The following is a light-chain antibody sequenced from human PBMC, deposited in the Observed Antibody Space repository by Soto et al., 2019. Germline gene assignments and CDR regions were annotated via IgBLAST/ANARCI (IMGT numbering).Light chain of an antibody. Sequence: DVVMTQTPLSLSVAPGQPASISCKSSQSLLGSDGKTYLSWYLQKPRHPPQLLIFEVSNHFSGVSDRFSGSGSGTDFTLKISRVEAEDVGVYYCMQSVQFPRTFGGGTKVDIK. CDR2: EVS. J-gene: IGKJ4*01. CDR1: QSLLGSDGKTY. V-gene: IGKV2D-29*01. CDR3: MQSVQFPRT.